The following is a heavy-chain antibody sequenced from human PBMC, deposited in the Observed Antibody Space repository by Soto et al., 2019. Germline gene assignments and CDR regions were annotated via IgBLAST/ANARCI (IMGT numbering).Heavy chain of an antibody. CDR1: GFTFINHA. J-gene: IGHJ4*02. CDR2: ISDSGST. D-gene: IGHD2-2*01. CDR3: ARDPGGHYCTSTSCLYFFDH. V-gene: IGHV3-23*01. Sequence: EVQLLESGGALVQPGGSLRLSFAASGFTFINHAMNWVRQAPGKGLEWVSTISDSGSTYYADSVKGRFTISRDNSKNTLYLQMNSLRAEDTAVYYCARDPGGHYCTSTSCLYFFDHWGQGTLVIVSS.